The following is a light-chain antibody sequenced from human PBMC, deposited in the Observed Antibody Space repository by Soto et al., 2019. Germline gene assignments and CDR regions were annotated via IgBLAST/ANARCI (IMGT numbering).Light chain of an antibody. CDR1: QSVGSN. V-gene: IGKV3-15*01. CDR3: QQYNNWPPDMT. J-gene: IGKJ1*01. CDR2: YAS. Sequence: EIVMTQSPATLSVSPGERATLSCRASQSVGSNLAWYQQKPAQAPRLLIYYASTRATGSPARFSGSGSGTEVTLTISSMQSEDFAIYFCQQYNNWPPDMTFGQGTKVEIK.